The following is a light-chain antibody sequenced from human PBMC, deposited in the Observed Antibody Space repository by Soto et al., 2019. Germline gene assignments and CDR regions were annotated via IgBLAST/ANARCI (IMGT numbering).Light chain of an antibody. V-gene: IGLV1-44*01. CDR1: GSSIGTNT. CDR2: GNN. CDR3: AAWDGSLNNVL. J-gene: IGLJ2*01. Sequence: QPVLTQPPSASGTPGQRVTISCSGSGSSIGTNTVNWYRQLPGTAPKLLIYGNNQRPSGVPDRFFGSKSGTSASLAISGLQSEDEADYYCAAWDGSLNNVLFGGGTKLTVL.